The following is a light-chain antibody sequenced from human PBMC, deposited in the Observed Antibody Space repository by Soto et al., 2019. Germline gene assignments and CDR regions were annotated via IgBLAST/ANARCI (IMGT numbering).Light chain of an antibody. V-gene: IGKV3-20*01. CDR2: AAS. CDR3: QQYGHSPRT. J-gene: IGKJ1*01. CDR1: QSVSNSF. Sequence: EVVLTQSPGTLSLSPGERASLSCRASQSVSNSFLAWYQQKAGQSPRLLIYAASARAIGIPDRFSGSGSGTDFTLTISRLEPEDFAVYYCQQYGHSPRTFGQGTKADSK.